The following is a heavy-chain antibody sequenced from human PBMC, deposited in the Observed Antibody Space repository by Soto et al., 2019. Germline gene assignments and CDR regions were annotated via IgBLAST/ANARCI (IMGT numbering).Heavy chain of an antibody. D-gene: IGHD1-7*01. CDR1: SGSISSSNW. V-gene: IGHV4-4*02. J-gene: IGHJ6*03. CDR2: IYHSGST. CDR3: ARERTTPIPTYYYCYRDV. Sequence: QVQLQESGPGLVKPSGTLSLTCAVSSGSISSSNWWSWVRQPPGKGLEWLGEIYHSGSTNYNPSLKSRGTISVDKSKNQCSRKLSSVTAAHTAVYYCARERTTPIPTYYYCYRDVWGKGTTVTVSS.